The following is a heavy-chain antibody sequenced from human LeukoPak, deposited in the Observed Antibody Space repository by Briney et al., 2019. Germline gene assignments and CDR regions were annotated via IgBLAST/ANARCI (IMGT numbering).Heavy chain of an antibody. Sequence: SGTLSLTCTVSGGSISSSSYYWGWIRQPPGKGLEWIGEINHSGSTNYNPSLKSRVTISVDTSKNQFSLKLSSVTAADTAVYYCARGGNSFFDYWGQGTLVTVSS. CDR2: INHSGST. CDR3: ARGGNSFFDY. J-gene: IGHJ4*02. V-gene: IGHV4-39*07. CDR1: GGSISSSSYY. D-gene: IGHD4-23*01.